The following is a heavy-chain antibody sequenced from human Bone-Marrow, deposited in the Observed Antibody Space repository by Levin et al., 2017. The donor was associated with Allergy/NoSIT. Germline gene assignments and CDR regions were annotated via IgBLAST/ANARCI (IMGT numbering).Heavy chain of an antibody. V-gene: IGHV5-51*01. Sequence: GASVKVSCKGSGYNFGSYWIGWVRQMPGKGLEWMAIIYPDASDTRYRPSFQGQVTISADKSISTAYLQWSSLKASDTAMYFCARHNIDNSIPFDFWGQGTMVTVSS. CDR1: GYNFGSYW. D-gene: IGHD4-23*01. J-gene: IGHJ3*01. CDR3: ARHNIDNSIPFDF. CDR2: IYPDASDT.